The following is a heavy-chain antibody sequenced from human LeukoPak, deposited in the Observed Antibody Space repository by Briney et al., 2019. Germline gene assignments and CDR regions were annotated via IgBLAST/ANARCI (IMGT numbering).Heavy chain of an antibody. CDR1: GYSFTSYW. V-gene: IGHV5-51*01. D-gene: IGHD3-3*01. CDR2: IYPGDSDT. J-gene: IGHJ4*02. Sequence: GESLKISCKGSGYSFTSYWIGWVRQMPGKDLEWMGIIYPGDSDTRYSPSFQGQVTISADKSISTAYLQWSSLKASDTAMYYCARAGSITIFGVVISRDYFDYWGQGTLVTVSS. CDR3: ARAGSITIFGVVISRDYFDY.